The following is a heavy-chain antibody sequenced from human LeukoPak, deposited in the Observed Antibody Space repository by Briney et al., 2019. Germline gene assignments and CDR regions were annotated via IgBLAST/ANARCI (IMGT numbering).Heavy chain of an antibody. CDR3: ARPLATTGLYYFDY. CDR1: GYTFSSYG. J-gene: IGHJ4*02. D-gene: IGHD1-1*01. CDR2: ISAYNGNT. Sequence: ASVTVSCMASGYTFSSYGISWVRQAPGQGLEWMGWISAYNGNTNYAQKLQGRVTMTTDTSTNTAYMELRSLKSDDTAVYYCARPLATTGLYYFDYWGQGTLVTVSS. V-gene: IGHV1-18*01.